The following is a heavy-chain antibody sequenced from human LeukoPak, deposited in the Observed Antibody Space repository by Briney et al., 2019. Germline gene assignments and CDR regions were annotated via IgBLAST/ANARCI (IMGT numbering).Heavy chain of an antibody. D-gene: IGHD6-19*01. V-gene: IGHV3-21*01. CDR2: ISSSSSYI. CDR3: ARDRTGIAVAGQGGFDY. CDR1: GFTFSSYS. J-gene: IGHJ4*02. Sequence: PGGSLRLSWAASGFTFSSYSMNWVRQAPGKGLEWVSSISSSSSYIYYADSVKGRFTISRDNAKNSLYLQMNSLRAEDTAVYYCARDRTGIAVAGQGGFDYWGQGTLVTVSS.